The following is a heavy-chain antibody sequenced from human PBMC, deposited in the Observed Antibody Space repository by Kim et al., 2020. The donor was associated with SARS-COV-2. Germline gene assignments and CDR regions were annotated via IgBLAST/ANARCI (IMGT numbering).Heavy chain of an antibody. CDR1: GFTFSSYS. J-gene: IGHJ2*01. Sequence: GGSLRLSCAASGFTFSSYSMNWVRQAPGKGLEWVSSISSSSSYIYYADSVKGRFTISRDNAKNSLYLQMNSLRAEDTAVYYCAREVVVVPAENWYFDLWGRGTLVTVSS. D-gene: IGHD2-2*01. CDR3: AREVVVVPAENWYFDL. V-gene: IGHV3-21*01. CDR2: ISSSSSYI.